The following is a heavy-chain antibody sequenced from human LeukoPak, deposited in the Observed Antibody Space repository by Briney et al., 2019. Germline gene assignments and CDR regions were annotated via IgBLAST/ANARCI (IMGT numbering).Heavy chain of an antibody. CDR3: AREGSSGWYEF. CDR2: ISSSSSYI. CDR1: GFTFSSYS. V-gene: IGHV3-21*01. J-gene: IGHJ4*02. Sequence: GGSLRLSCAASGFTFSSYSMNWVRQAPGKGLEWVSSISSSSSYIYYADSVKGRFTISRDNAKKSLYLQMDSLRAEDTAVYYCAREGSSGWYEFWGQGTPVTVSS. D-gene: IGHD6-19*01.